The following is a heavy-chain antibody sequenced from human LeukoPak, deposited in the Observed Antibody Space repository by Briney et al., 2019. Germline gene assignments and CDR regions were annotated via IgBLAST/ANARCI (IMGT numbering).Heavy chain of an antibody. CDR1: GGSISSSNW. CDR2: IYHSGST. D-gene: IGHD5-12*01. CDR3: ARGRVDIVATITAANFDC. V-gene: IGHV4-4*02. Sequence: SETLSLTCAVSGGSISSSNWWSWVRQPPGKGLEWIGEIYHSGSTNYNPSLKSRVTISVDTSKNQFSLKLSSVTAADTAVYYCARGRVDIVATITAANFDCWGQGTLVTVSS. J-gene: IGHJ4*02.